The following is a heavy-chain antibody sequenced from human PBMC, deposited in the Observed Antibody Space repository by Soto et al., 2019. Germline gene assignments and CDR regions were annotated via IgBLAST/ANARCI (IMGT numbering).Heavy chain of an antibody. CDR2: ISYDGSNK. D-gene: IGHD2-21*02. V-gene: IGHV3-30*18. Sequence: SLRLSCAASGFTFSSYGMHWVRQAPGKGLEWVAVISYDGSNKYYADSVKGRFTISRDNSKNTLYLQMNSLRAEDTAVYYCAKGVTNIVVVTVIDYWGQGTLVTVSS. CDR3: AKGVTNIVVVTVIDY. CDR1: GFTFSSYG. J-gene: IGHJ4*02.